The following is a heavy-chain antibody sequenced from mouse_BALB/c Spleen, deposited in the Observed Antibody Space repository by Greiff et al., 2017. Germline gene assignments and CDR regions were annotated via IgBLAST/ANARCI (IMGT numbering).Heavy chain of an antibody. CDR1: GFSLTSYG. D-gene: IGHD1-1*01. V-gene: IGHV2-5-1*01. CDR3: AKNSGYYYGSRAWFAY. CDR2: IWRGGST. Sequence: VKLQESGPSLVQPSQSLSITCTVSGFSLTSYGVHWVRQSPGKGLEWLGVIWRGGSTDYNAAFMSRLSITKDNSKSQVFFKMNSLQADDTAIYYCAKNSGYYYGSRAWFAYWGQGTLVTVSA. J-gene: IGHJ3*01.